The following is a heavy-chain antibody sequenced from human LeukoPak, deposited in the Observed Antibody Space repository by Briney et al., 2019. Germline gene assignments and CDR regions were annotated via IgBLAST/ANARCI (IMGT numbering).Heavy chain of an antibody. V-gene: IGHV3-72*01. CDR1: GFTFSDHD. CDR2: TRNKANSYTT. CDR3: VTGNRFDF. J-gene: IGHJ4*02. Sequence: PGGSLRLSCAASGFTFSDHDMDWVRQAPGKGLEWVGRTRNKANSYTTEYAASVKDRFTISRHDSKNSLYLQMNSLKTEDTAVYHCVTGNRFDFWGQGTLVTVSS. D-gene: IGHD1-20*01.